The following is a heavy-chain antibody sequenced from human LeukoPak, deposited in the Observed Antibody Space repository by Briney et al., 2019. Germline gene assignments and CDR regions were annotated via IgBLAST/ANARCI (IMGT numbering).Heavy chain of an antibody. V-gene: IGHV3-7*01. CDR2: IKGDGGEK. D-gene: IGHD3-10*02. CDR3: AELGITMIGGV. Sequence: GGSLRLSCADSGFTFSSHWMSWVRQAPGKGLEWVGNIKGDGGEKYYADSVKGRFIISRDNAKNSLFLQMNSLRAEDTAVYYCAELGITMIGGVWGKGTTVTISS. CDR1: GFTFSSHW. J-gene: IGHJ6*04.